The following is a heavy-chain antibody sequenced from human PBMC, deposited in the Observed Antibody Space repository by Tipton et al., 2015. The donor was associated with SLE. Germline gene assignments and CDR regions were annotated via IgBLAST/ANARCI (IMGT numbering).Heavy chain of an antibody. CDR1: GYTFTSFD. V-gene: IGHV1-8*01. D-gene: IGHD5-24*01. Sequence: QSGPEVKKPGVSVKVSCKASGYTFTSFDINWVRQATGQGLEWMGWMNPNSGNTAYAQKFQGRVTMTRDTSISTAYMELSSLRSEDTAVYYCARAPPQLGFDYWGQGTLVTVSS. CDR3: ARAPPQLGFDY. J-gene: IGHJ4*02. CDR2: MNPNSGNT.